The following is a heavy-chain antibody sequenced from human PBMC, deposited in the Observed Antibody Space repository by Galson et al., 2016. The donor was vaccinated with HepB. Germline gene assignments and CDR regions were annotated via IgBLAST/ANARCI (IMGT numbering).Heavy chain of an antibody. CDR1: GGTFTNYA. CDR3: ATYCGGDCDNAFDI. V-gene: IGHV1-69*13. CDR2: IIPIFGKT. D-gene: IGHD2-21*02. J-gene: IGHJ3*02. Sequence: SVKVSCKASGGTFTNYAFSWARQAPGQGLEWMGDIIPIFGKTHFAQKFQGRVTITADESTTTAYMELSSLRSEDTAVYYCATYCGGDCDNAFDIWGQGTMVTVSS.